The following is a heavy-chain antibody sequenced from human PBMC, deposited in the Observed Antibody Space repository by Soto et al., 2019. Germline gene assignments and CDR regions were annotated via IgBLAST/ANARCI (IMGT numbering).Heavy chain of an antibody. J-gene: IGHJ5*02. D-gene: IGHD2-21*02. CDR3: ARLDCGGDCYPGGRWFDP. V-gene: IGHV1-69*01. CDR1: GGTFSSYA. CDR2: IIPIFGTA. Sequence: QVQLVQSGAEVKKPGSSVKVSCKASGGTFSSYAISWVRQVPGQGLEWMGGIIPIFGTANYAQKFQGRVTITADESTSTAYMELSSLRSEDTAVYYCARLDCGGDCYPGGRWFDPWGQGTLVTVSS.